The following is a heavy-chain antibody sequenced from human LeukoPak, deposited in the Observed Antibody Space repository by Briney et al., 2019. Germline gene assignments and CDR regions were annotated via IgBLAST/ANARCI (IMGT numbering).Heavy chain of an antibody. CDR1: GFTFDDYA. D-gene: IGHD3-3*01. Sequence: GRSLRLSCAASGFTFDDYAMHWVRQAPGKGLEWVSSISWNSVAIGYADSVRGRFTVSRGNAKNSLYLQMNSLRAEDTAVYYCARAEYYDFWSGPRKYYFDYWGQGTLVTVSS. CDR2: ISWNSVAI. V-gene: IGHV3-9*01. J-gene: IGHJ4*02. CDR3: ARAEYYDFWSGPRKYYFDY.